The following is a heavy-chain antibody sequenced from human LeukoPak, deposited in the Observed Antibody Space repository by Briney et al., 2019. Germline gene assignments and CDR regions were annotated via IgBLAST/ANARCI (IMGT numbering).Heavy chain of an antibody. Sequence: TVKVSCKASGYTFTSYGISWVRQAPGQGLEWMGRIIPIFGTANYAQKFQGRVTITTDESTSTAYMELSSLRSEDTAVYYCARDDGGNSVSDYWGQGTRVTVSS. CDR2: IIPIFGTA. V-gene: IGHV1-69*05. D-gene: IGHD4-23*01. CDR1: GYTFTSYG. J-gene: IGHJ4*02. CDR3: ARDDGGNSVSDY.